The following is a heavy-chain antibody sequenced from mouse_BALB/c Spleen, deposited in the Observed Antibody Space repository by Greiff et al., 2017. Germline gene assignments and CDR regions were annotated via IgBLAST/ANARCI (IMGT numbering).Heavy chain of an antibody. D-gene: IGHD2-4*01. CDR1: GYTFTSYW. CDR2: INPSTGYT. CDR3: ARSLDYDNFDY. V-gene: IGHV1-7*01. Sequence: QVQLQQSGAELAKPGASVKMSCKASGYTFTSYWMHWVKQRPGQGLEWIGYINPSTGYTEYNQKFKDKATLTADKSSSTAYMQLSSLTSEDSAVYYCARSLDYDNFDYWGQGTTLTVSS. J-gene: IGHJ2*01.